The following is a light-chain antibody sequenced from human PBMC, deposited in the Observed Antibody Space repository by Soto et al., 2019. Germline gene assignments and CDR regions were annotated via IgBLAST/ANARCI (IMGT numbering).Light chain of an antibody. J-gene: IGLJ3*02. CDR3: AAWDDSLSGRV. V-gene: IGLV1-47*01. CDR1: SANIGSRY. CDR2: RDN. Sequence: QSVLTQPPAASGTPGQRVTISCSGSSANIGSRYVYWYQQLPGTAPKLLIYRDNQRPSGVPDRFSGSKSGTSASLAISGLGSEDEADYYCAAWDDSLSGRVFGGGTKLTVL.